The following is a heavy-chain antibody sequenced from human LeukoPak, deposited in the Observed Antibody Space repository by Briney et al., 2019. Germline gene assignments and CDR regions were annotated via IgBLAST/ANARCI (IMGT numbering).Heavy chain of an antibody. V-gene: IGHV4-31*03. CDR1: GGSMSSGGHF. Sequence: PSETLSLTCTVSGGSMSSGGHFWSWIRQHPGKGLDWIGYIHYSGITYHNPSLKSRVTISVDTSKNQFSLKLSSVTAADTAVYFCARVHRDGYSYLYHYFDYWGQGTLVTVSA. J-gene: IGHJ4*02. D-gene: IGHD5-24*01. CDR2: IHYSGIT. CDR3: ARVHRDGYSYLYHYFDY.